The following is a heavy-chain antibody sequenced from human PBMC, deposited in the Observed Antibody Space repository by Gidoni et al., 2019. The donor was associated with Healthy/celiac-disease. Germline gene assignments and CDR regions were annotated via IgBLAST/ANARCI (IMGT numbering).Heavy chain of an antibody. V-gene: IGHV4-34*01. J-gene: IGHJ6*02. D-gene: IGHD6-13*01. Sequence: QVQLQQWGAGLLKPSETLSLTCAVYGGSFSGYYWSWIRQPPGKGLEWIGEINHSGSTNYNPSLKSRVTISVDTSKNQFSLKLSSVTAADTAVYYCARGKYSSSWYGLRLEPRAYYYGMDVWGQGTTVTVSS. CDR1: GGSFSGYY. CDR3: ARGKYSSSWYGLRLEPRAYYYGMDV. CDR2: INHSGST.